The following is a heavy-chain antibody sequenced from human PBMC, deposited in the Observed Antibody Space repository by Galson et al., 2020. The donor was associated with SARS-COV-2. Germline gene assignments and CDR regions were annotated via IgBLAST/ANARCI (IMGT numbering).Heavy chain of an antibody. J-gene: IGHJ4*02. V-gene: IGHV3-48*03. CDR3: ARDRTYCNSTSCYSILFDS. D-gene: IGHD2-2*01. Sequence: SGGTLRLSCAASGFTISSYEMNWVRQAPGKGLEWVAYISSSGSTKYNADSVKGRFTISRYNAKNSLYLQMNSPRAEDTAVYYCARDRTYCNSTSCYSILFDSWGQGTLVTVSS. CDR2: ISSSGSTK. CDR1: GFTISSYE.